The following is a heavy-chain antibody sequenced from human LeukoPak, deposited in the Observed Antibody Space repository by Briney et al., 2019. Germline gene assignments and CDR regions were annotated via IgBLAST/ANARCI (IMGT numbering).Heavy chain of an antibody. D-gene: IGHD6-19*01. CDR3: ARVLGWAGFDY. Sequence: SETLSLTCTVSGGSLSSFYWSWFRQPAGKGLEGIGRIYSSGSTNYNPSLKSRLTMSVDTSKNQFSLRVSSVTAADTAVYYCARVLGWAGFDYWGQGTLVTVSS. V-gene: IGHV4-4*07. J-gene: IGHJ4*02. CDR2: IYSSGST. CDR1: GGSLSSFY.